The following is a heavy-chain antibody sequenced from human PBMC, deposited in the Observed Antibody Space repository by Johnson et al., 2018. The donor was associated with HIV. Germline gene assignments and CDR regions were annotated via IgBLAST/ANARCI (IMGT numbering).Heavy chain of an antibody. Sequence: VQLVESGGGLVHPGGSLRLSCTASGFTVSTNYMRWVRQAPGTGLECVSVIYSGGTTSYADSVKGRFTISRDNSKNTLFLQLNTLRAEDTAVYYCARYYFGAGSYYNPDAFDIWGQGTMVIVSS. CDR1: GFTVSTNY. CDR2: IYSGGTT. D-gene: IGHD3-10*01. CDR3: ARYYFGAGSYYNPDAFDI. V-gene: IGHV3-66*02. J-gene: IGHJ3*02.